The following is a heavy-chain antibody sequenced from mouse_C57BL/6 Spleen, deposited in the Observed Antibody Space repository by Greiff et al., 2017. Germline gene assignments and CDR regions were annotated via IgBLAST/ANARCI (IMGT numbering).Heavy chain of an antibody. D-gene: IGHD1-1*01. V-gene: IGHV1-69*01. J-gene: IGHJ2*01. CDR1: GYTFTSYW. Sequence: QVQLQQPGAELVMPGASVKLSCKASGYTFTSYWMHWVKQRPGQGLEWIGEIDPSDSYTNYNQKFKGKSTLTVDKSSSTAYMQLSSLTSEDSAVYYCASGGGSSYGGVFFDYWGQGTTLTVSS. CDR3: ASGGGSSYGGVFFDY. CDR2: IDPSDSYT.